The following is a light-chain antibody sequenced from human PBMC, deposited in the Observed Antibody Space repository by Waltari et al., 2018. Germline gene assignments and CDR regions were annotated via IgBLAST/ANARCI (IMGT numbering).Light chain of an antibody. Sequence: EIVLTQSPGTLSLSLGERATVPCRASQSVSRALACYQQKPGQAPRRRIYGASTRATGILDSFSGSGSATDFSLTISRLEPDDFAVYYCQQYLRLPVTFGQGTTVEI. V-gene: IGKV3-20*01. J-gene: IGKJ1*01. CDR2: GAS. CDR1: QSVSRA. CDR3: QQYLRLPVT.